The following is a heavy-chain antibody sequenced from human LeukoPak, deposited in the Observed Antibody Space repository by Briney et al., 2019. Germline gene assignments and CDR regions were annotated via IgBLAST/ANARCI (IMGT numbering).Heavy chain of an antibody. J-gene: IGHJ4*02. CDR3: ARDHWRYYDSSGYYPYY. CDR1: DFTFSDYY. D-gene: IGHD3-22*01. Sequence: GGSLRLSCAASDFTFSDYYMSWIRQAPGKGLEWVSYISGSGSTIYYADSVKGRFTISRDNAKNSLYLQMNSLRAEDTAVYYCARDHWRYYDSSGYYPYYWGQGTLVTVSS. CDR2: ISGSGSTI. V-gene: IGHV3-11*01.